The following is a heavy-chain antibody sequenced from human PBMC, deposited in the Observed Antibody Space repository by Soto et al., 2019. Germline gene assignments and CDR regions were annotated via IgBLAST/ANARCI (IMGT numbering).Heavy chain of an antibody. J-gene: IGHJ4*02. CDR3: ARDWAYSTTQEFDS. CDR2: IYSSGSPT. Sequence: PGGSLRLSCAASGFTFSSYAMSWVRQAPGKGLEWVSIIYSSGSPTYYADSVKGRFTISRDNSKNTLYLQMNSLRVEDTAVYYCARDWAYSTTQEFDSWGQGTLVTVSS. CDR1: GFTFSSYA. D-gene: IGHD5-12*01. V-gene: IGHV3-23*03.